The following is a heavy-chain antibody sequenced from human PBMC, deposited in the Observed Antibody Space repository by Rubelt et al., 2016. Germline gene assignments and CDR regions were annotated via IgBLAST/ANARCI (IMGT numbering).Heavy chain of an antibody. J-gene: IGHJ2*01. V-gene: IGHV4-39*07. CDR1: GGSISSSSYY. CDR2: INHSGST. Sequence: QLQLQESGPGLVKPSETLSLTCTVSGGSISSSSYYWGWIRQPPGKGLEWIGEINHSGSTNYNPSLMIRVTISVDTSKNQFSLKLSSVTAADTAVYYCARGYSGYEGWYFDLWGRGTLVTVSS. CDR3: ARGYSGYEGWYFDL. D-gene: IGHD5-12*01.